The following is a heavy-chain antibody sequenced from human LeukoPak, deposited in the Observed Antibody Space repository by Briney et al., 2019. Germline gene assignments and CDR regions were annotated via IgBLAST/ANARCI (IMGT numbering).Heavy chain of an antibody. D-gene: IGHD6-13*01. Sequence: SETLSLTCTVSGGSISSSSYYWGWIRQPPGKGLEWIGGIYYSGSTYYNPSLKSRVTISVDTSKNQFSLKLSSVTAADTAVYYCARVITAAGMFDYWGQGTLVTVSS. V-gene: IGHV4-39*07. CDR3: ARVITAAGMFDY. CDR2: IYYSGST. J-gene: IGHJ4*02. CDR1: GGSISSSSYY.